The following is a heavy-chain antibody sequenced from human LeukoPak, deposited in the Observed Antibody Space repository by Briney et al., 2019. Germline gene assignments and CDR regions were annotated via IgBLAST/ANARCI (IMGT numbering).Heavy chain of an antibody. V-gene: IGHV4-39*01. CDR2: IYYSGST. Sequence: SETLSLTCTVSGGSISSSSHYWGWIRQPPGEGLDWIGSIYYSGSTYYNPSLKSRVTISVDTSKNQFSLKLTSVTASDTAVYYCARPAEVTAIQPFDYWGQGTLVTVSS. D-gene: IGHD2-21*02. CDR3: ARPAEVTAIQPFDY. J-gene: IGHJ4*02. CDR1: GGSISSSSHY.